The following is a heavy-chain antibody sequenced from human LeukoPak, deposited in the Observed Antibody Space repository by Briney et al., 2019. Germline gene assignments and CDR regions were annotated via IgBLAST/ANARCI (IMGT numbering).Heavy chain of an antibody. CDR1: GSTFDDYA. Sequence: GGSLRLSCAASGSTFDDYAMHWVRQAPGKGLEWVSGISWNSGSIGYADSVKGRFTISRDNAKNSLYLQMNSLRAEDTALYYCAKVARTRYSSGWYLRYFDYWGQGTLVTVSS. CDR2: ISWNSGSI. J-gene: IGHJ4*02. V-gene: IGHV3-9*01. D-gene: IGHD6-19*01. CDR3: AKVARTRYSSGWYLRYFDY.